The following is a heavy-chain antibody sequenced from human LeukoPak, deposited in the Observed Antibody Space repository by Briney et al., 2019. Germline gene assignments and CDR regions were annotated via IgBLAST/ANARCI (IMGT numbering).Heavy chain of an antibody. Sequence: GGSLRLSCEASGFTFRDFAMSWVRQAAGKGLEWVSYITNSGDTTSYADSVKGRFSIFRDNSRNTLYLHMNSLRAGDTAVYYCAKGALGKDYWGQGTLVTVSS. J-gene: IGHJ4*02. CDR1: GFTFRDFA. CDR2: ITNSGDTT. V-gene: IGHV3-23*01. D-gene: IGHD7-27*01. CDR3: AKGALGKDY.